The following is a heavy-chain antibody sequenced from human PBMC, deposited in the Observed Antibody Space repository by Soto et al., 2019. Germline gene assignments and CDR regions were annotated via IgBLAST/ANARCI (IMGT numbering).Heavy chain of an antibody. J-gene: IGHJ4*02. Sequence: SETLSLTCTVSGGSIGIYYWSWIRQPPGKGLQWIGYIYISGSTNYNPSLKSRVTMSVDTSKNQFSLRLSSVTAADTAVYYCARYYYDSSGYYFDYWGQGTLVTVS. D-gene: IGHD3-22*01. CDR2: IYISGST. CDR3: ARYYYDSSGYYFDY. CDR1: GGSIGIYY. V-gene: IGHV4-59*01.